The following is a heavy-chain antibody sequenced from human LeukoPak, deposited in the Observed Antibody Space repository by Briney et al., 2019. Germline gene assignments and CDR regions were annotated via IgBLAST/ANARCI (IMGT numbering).Heavy chain of an antibody. V-gene: IGHV3-30*02. CDR2: IRYDASNK. CDR1: GFTFSSSG. Sequence: QPGGSLRLSCAASGFTFSSSGMHWVRQAPGKGLEWVAFIRYDASNKYYADSVKGRFTISRDNSKNTLYLQMNSLRVEDTAVYFCARGPLYSDSSAYPPLLDYWGQGTLVTVSS. J-gene: IGHJ4*02. CDR3: ARGPLYSDSSAYPPLLDY. D-gene: IGHD3-22*01.